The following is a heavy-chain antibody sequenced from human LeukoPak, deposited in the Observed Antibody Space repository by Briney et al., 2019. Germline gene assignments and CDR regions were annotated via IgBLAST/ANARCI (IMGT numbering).Heavy chain of an antibody. Sequence: PGGSLRLSCAASGFTFSSYAMHWVRQAPGKGLEWVAVISYDGSNKYYADSVKGRFTISRDNSKNTLYLQMNSLRAEDTAVYYCAGDWRWLTYFDYWGQGTLVTVSS. CDR3: AGDWRWLTYFDY. J-gene: IGHJ4*02. CDR1: GFTFSSYA. D-gene: IGHD2-15*01. CDR2: ISYDGSNK. V-gene: IGHV3-30*04.